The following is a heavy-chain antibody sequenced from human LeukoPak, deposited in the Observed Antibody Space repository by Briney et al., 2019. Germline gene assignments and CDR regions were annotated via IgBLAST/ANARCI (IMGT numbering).Heavy chain of an antibody. CDR3: ARISDHNWYFDL. CDR2: MNPSSGYT. J-gene: IGHJ2*01. V-gene: IGHV1-8*01. D-gene: IGHD1-14*01. CDR1: GYPFTTYD. Sequence: GASVKVSCKASGYPFTTYDISWVRKATGQGLEWMGWMNPSSGYTGYSQKFQGRVTMTRNTSITTAYMELSSLRSEDTAVYYCARISDHNWYFDLWGRGTLVTVSS.